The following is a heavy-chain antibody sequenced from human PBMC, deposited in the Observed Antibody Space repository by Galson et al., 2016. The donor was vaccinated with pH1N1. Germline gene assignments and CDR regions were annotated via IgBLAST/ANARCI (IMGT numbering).Heavy chain of an antibody. J-gene: IGHJ4*02. CDR2: IYYSGST. CDR3: ARQRPPTEDWGYYFDY. Sequence: TFSNYWMHWVRQAPGKGLEWIGSIYYSGSTYYNPSLKSRVTISVDTSKDQFSLKLSSVTAADTAVYYCARQRPPTEDWGYYFDYWGQGT. D-gene: IGHD3/OR15-3a*01. CDR1: TFSNYW. V-gene: IGHV4-39*01.